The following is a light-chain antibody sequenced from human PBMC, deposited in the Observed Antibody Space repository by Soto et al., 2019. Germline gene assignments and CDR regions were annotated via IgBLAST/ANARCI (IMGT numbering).Light chain of an antibody. CDR2: DDD. V-gene: IGLV1-51*01. CDR1: TSNVGTYR. J-gene: IGLJ2*01. Sequence: QAVVTQPPSVSAAPGEKVTISCSGSTSNVGTYRVSWYQQVPGAAPKLLIYDDDKRPSGIPDRFSGSKSGTSASLDITGLQTGDEADYSCGTWDGSLTAIIFGGGTKVTVL. CDR3: GTWDGSLTAII.